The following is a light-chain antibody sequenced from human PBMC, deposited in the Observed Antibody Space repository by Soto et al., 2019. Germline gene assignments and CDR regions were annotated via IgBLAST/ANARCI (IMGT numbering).Light chain of an antibody. CDR1: QGTSSY. J-gene: IGKJ5*01. V-gene: IGKV1-9*01. Sequence: DIQLTQSPSFLSASVGDRVTITCRASQGTSSYLAWYQQKPGKAPKLLIYSASTLQSGVPSRFSGSGSGTEFTLTISSLQPEDFASYYCQQLNTFPVTFGQGTRLEIK. CDR3: QQLNTFPVT. CDR2: SAS.